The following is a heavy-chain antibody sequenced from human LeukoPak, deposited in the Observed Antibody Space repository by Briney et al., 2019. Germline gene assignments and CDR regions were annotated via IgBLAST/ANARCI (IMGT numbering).Heavy chain of an antibody. V-gene: IGHV1-2*02. CDR1: GYTFTGYY. D-gene: IGHD2-2*01. CDR2: INPNSGGT. Sequence: RASVKVSCKASGYTFTGYYMHWVRQAPGQGLEWIGWINPNSGGTNYAQKFQGRVTMTRDTSISTAYMELSRLRSDDTAVYYCARLYCSSTSCYPLSPFDYWGQGTLVTVSS. CDR3: ARLYCSSTSCYPLSPFDY. J-gene: IGHJ4*02.